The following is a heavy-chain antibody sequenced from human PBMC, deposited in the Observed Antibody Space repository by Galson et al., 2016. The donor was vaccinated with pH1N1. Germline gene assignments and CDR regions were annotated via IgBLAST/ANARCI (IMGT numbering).Heavy chain of an antibody. J-gene: IGHJ5*02. CDR2: ISPDSGGT. CDR3: ARHDYGGCFDP. V-gene: IGHV1-2*06. CDR1: GYTFTDHY. D-gene: IGHD4-23*01. Sequence: SVKVSCKASGYTFTDHYIHWARQAPGQGLEWMGRISPDSGGTNYAQKFRGRVTMTGDTSINTAYMELSRLRSDDTAVYYCARHDYGGCFDPWGQGTLVTVSS.